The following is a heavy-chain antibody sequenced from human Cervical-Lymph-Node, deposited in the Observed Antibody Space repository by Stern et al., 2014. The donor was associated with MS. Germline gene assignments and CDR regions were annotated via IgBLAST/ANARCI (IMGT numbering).Heavy chain of an antibody. CDR1: GGTFTNYA. D-gene: IGHD2-21*02. J-gene: IGHJ4*02. Sequence: QLVQSGAEVKKPGSSVRVSCKTSGGTFTNYAFSWVRQAPGQGPEWMGGIIPIFGTDNYAQKFQGRVTIIADESRSTTFMELSSLRPEDTAVYYCATDIGVTDTAGYFEYWGQGTLVTVSS. V-gene: IGHV1-69*01. CDR2: IIPIFGTD. CDR3: ATDIGVTDTAGYFEY.